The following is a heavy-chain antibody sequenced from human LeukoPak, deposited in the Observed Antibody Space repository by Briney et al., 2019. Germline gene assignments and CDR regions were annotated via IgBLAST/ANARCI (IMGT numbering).Heavy chain of an antibody. D-gene: IGHD6-13*01. CDR3: ATQRDSSSWSPNFDY. V-gene: IGHV3-30-3*01. CDR2: ISYDGSNK. Sequence: GRSLRLSCAASGFTFSSYAMHWVRQAPGKGLEWVAVISYDGSNKYYADSVKGRFTISRDNSKNTLYLQMNSLRAEDTAVYYCATQRDSSSWSPNFDYWGQGTLVTVSS. CDR1: GFTFSSYA. J-gene: IGHJ4*02.